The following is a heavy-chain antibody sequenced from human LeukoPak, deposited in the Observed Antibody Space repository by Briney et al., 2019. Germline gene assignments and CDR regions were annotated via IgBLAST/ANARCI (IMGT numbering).Heavy chain of an antibody. Sequence: PGGSLRLSCAASGFTFSSYAMSWVPQAPGKGLVWFSAISGSGGSTYYADSVKGGFTISRDNSKNTLYLQMNSLRAEDTAVYYCAKGQTRIAAAGRLDYWSQGTLVTVSA. V-gene: IGHV3-23*01. CDR3: AKGQTRIAAAGRLDY. CDR1: GFTFSSYA. CDR2: ISGSGGST. J-gene: IGHJ4*02. D-gene: IGHD6-13*01.